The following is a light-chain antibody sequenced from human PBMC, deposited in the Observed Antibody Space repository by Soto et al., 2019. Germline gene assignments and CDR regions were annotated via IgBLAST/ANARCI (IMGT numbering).Light chain of an antibody. CDR1: QGVSSY. Sequence: IVLTQSPATLSLSPGERAPLSCRASQGVSSYLAWYQQKPGQAPRLLIYDASNRATGIPARFSGSGPGTDFTLTISSLESEDFAVYYCQQYSHWRTFGQGGKV. CDR2: DAS. CDR3: QQYSHWRT. J-gene: IGKJ1*01. V-gene: IGKV3D-11*01.